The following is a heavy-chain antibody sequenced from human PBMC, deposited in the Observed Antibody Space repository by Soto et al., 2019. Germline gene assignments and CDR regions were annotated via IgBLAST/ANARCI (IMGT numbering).Heavy chain of an antibody. V-gene: IGHV1-69*13. J-gene: IGHJ5*02. CDR2: IIPIFGTG. Sequence: PSVKVSCKASGGTFSSYAISWVRQAPGQGLEWMGGIIPIFGTGNYAQKFQGRVTITADESTSTAYMELSSLRSEDTAVYYCARARTSSCPVGCWFDPWGQGTLVTVSS. CDR1: GGTFSSYA. D-gene: IGHD2-15*01. CDR3: ARARTSSCPVGCWFDP.